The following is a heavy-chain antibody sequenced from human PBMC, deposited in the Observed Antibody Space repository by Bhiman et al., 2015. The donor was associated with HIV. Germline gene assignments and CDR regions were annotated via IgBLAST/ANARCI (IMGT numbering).Heavy chain of an antibody. CDR3: ASDRYYTLDF. CDR2: IKSDGSSA. Sequence: EVQLVESGGDLVQPGGSLRLSCAASGFTFSSWFDLSWMHWVRQPPGKGLEWVSHIKSDGSSAWYADSVKGRFTISRDNAKNTLYLQMDSLRVDDTAVYYCASDRYYTLDFWGQGTTVTVSS. V-gene: IGHV3-74*01. CDR1: GFTFSSWFDLSW. J-gene: IGHJ6*02.